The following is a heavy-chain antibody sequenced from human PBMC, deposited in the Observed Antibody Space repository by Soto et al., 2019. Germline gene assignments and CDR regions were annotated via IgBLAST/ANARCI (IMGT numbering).Heavy chain of an antibody. CDR2: IHYRANS. Sequence: NPSETLSLTCAVSGDSISSSSYYWAWIRQPPGKGLEWIGSIHYRANSYYSPSLKSRITISVATPTNQISLRLSSVTAADTAVYYCARPLQLAVSGFDPWGQGTLVTVSS. J-gene: IGHJ5*02. V-gene: IGHV4-39*01. CDR1: GDSISSSSYY. D-gene: IGHD3-3*02. CDR3: ARPLQLAVSGFDP.